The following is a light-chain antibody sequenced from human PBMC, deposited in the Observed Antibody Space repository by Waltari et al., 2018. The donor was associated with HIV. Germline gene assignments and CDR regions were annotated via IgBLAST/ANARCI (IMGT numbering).Light chain of an antibody. V-gene: IGLV2-23*01. CDR3: CSYAGTVV. CDR2: EAT. J-gene: IGLJ2*01. CDR1: SGDVGPFNL. Sequence: QSALSQPASVSGSPGQSITIPCTGGSGDVGPFNLVSWYQRLPGSAPKLIIYEATKRPSGVSNRFSGSKSGGTASLTISGLQADDEGHYYCCSYAGTVVFGGGTELTVL.